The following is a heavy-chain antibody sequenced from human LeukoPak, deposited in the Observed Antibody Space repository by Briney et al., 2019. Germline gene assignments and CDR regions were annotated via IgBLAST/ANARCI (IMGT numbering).Heavy chain of an antibody. CDR1: GGSISSYY. Sequence: SETLSLTCTVSGGSISSYYWSWIRQPPGKGLEWIGSIYYTGSTSYNPSLKSRVTISLDTSRNQFSLRLNSVTAADTAVYYCARYAPPTTYYFDYWGQGTLVTVSS. V-gene: IGHV4-59*01. CDR2: IYYTGST. J-gene: IGHJ4*02. CDR3: ARYAPPTTYYFDY. D-gene: IGHD2-2*01.